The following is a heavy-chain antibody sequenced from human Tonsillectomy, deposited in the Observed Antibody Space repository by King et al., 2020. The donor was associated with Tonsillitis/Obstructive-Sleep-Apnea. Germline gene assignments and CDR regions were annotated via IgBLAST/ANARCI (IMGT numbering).Heavy chain of an antibody. CDR1: GGSISSSSYY. V-gene: IGHV4-39*01. J-gene: IGHJ5*02. CDR3: ARGDIVVVPAATRRPWFDP. CDR2: IYYSGST. D-gene: IGHD2-2*01. Sequence: LQLQESGPGLVKPSETLSLTCTVSGGSISSSSYYWGWIRQPPGKGLEWIGSIYYSGSTYYNPSLKSRVTISVDTSKNQFSLKLSSVTAADTAVYYCARGDIVVVPAATRRPWFDPWGQGTLVTVSS.